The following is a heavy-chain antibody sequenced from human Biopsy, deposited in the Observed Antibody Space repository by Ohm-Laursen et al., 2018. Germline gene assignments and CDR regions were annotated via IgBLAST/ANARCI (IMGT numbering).Heavy chain of an antibody. D-gene: IGHD3-22*01. V-gene: IGHV4-39*01. J-gene: IGHJ5*02. CDR1: GGSISNNNYY. CDR2: IFYRGST. Sequence: SDTLSLTCPVSGGSISNNNYYWGWIRQPPGKGLEWIGSIFYRGSTHYKPSLKSRVNISVDTSKNQFSLKLNSVTVADTAVYYCAWDYDTSGYYYVSWGQGTLVTVSS. CDR3: AWDYDTSGYYYVS.